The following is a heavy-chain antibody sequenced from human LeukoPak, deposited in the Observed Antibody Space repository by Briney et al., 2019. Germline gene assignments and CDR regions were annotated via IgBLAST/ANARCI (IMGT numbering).Heavy chain of an antibody. J-gene: IGHJ4*02. Sequence: SETLSLTCTVSGASISSYHWSWIRQPPGKGLEWIGYIYYTGSTNSNPSLTSRVTISLDTSKNQFSLKVSSVTAADTAVYYCAAVGPGLDYWGQGTLVTVSS. D-gene: IGHD1-26*01. CDR2: IYYTGST. V-gene: IGHV4-59*01. CDR3: AAVGPGLDY. CDR1: GASISSYH.